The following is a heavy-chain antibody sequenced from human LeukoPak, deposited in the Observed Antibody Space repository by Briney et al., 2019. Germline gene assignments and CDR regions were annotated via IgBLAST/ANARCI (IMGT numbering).Heavy chain of an antibody. Sequence: GGSLRLSCVASGFTFSNYEMNWVRQTPGTGLEWVSYISDHGKSRNYVDSVKGRFTISRDNAKNSLYLQMNNLRAEDTAVYYCARDVADAFDIWGQGTMVTVSS. CDR2: ISDHGKSR. CDR1: GFTFSNYE. CDR3: ARDVADAFDI. D-gene: IGHD2-15*01. V-gene: IGHV3-48*03. J-gene: IGHJ3*02.